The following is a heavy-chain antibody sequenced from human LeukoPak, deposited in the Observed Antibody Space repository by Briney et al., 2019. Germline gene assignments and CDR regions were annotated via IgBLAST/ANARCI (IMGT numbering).Heavy chain of an antibody. Sequence: PGGSLRLSCAASGFTFSSYAMSWVRQAPGKGLEWVSAISGSGGSTYYADSVKGRFTISRDNSKNTLYLQMNSLRAEDTAVYYCARDPRSRLYYFDYWGQGTLVTVSS. CDR2: ISGSGGST. V-gene: IGHV3-23*01. J-gene: IGHJ4*02. CDR3: ARDPRSRLYYFDY. D-gene: IGHD3-22*01. CDR1: GFTFSSYA.